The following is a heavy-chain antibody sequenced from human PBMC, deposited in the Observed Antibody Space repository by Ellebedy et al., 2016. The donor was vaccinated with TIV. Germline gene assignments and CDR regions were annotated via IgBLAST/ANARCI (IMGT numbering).Heavy chain of an antibody. D-gene: IGHD3-22*01. J-gene: IGHJ4*02. CDR2: ISASGDIS. CDR3: VKGAGNYYDSSGYWHYDY. Sequence: PGGSLRLSCAASGFTFSRNAMSWVRLAPGKGLEWVSGISASGDISYDADSVRGRFIISRDNSKNTLYLQMNSLRAEDTAVYYCVKGAGNYYDSSGYWHYDYWGQGTLVTVSS. V-gene: IGHV3-23*01. CDR1: GFTFSRNA.